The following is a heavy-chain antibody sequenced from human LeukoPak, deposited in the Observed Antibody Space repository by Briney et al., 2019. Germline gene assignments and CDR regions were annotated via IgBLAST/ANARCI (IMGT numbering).Heavy chain of an antibody. CDR1: GGSISSGSYY. CDR3: ARDTPLYDAFDI. CDR2: IYTSGST. V-gene: IGHV4-61*02. J-gene: IGHJ3*02. Sequence: SQTLSLTCTVSGGSISSGSYYWSWIRQPAGKGLEWIGRIYTSGSTNYNPSLKSRVTISVDTSKNQFSLKLSSVTAADTAVYYCARDTPLYDAFDIWGQGTMVTVSS.